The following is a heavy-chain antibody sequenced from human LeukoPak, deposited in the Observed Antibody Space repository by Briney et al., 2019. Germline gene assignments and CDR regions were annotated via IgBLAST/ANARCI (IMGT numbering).Heavy chain of an antibody. J-gene: IGHJ4*02. D-gene: IGHD2-2*01. CDR2: IHYSGTP. Sequence: SETLSLTCAVYGGSFSGYYWSGTPQPPGKGLEWIASIHYSGTPYYDPSLHSRVNIPVDTSKPHFSLKLSSVTAAHPAVYYCARGPTYQPIDYWGQRTLVTVSS. V-gene: IGHV4-34*01. CDR3: ARGPTYQPIDY. CDR1: GGSFSGYY.